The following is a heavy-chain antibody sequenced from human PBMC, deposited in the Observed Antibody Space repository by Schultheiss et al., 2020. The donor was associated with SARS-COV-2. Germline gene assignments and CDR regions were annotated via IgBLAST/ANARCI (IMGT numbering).Heavy chain of an antibody. V-gene: IGHV3-30*04. CDR3: ATPGYSYGVHFDY. D-gene: IGHD5-18*01. J-gene: IGHJ4*02. CDR1: GFTFSSYE. Sequence: GGSLRLSCAASGFTFSSYEMNWVRQAPGKGLEWVAVISYDGNDKYYADSVKGRFTISRDNSKNTLYLQMNSLRAEDTAVYYCATPGYSYGVHFDYWGQGTLVTVSS. CDR2: ISYDGNDK.